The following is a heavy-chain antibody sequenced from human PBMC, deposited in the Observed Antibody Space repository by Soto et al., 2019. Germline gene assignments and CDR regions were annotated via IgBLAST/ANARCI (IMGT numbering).Heavy chain of an antibody. CDR1: GGSVSIGTYS. CDR3: VRASGYCSGGPCFPFDY. J-gene: IGHJ4*02. V-gene: IGHV4-30-2*01. Sequence: KPSETLSLTCDVSGGSVSIGTYSWNWIRQPPGKGLEWIGYIYHSGSFYYNPSLKSRVTISIDRSKNQFSLNLSSVTAADTAVYYCVRASGYCSGGPCFPFDYWGRGTLVTVSS. D-gene: IGHD2-15*01. CDR2: IYHSGSF.